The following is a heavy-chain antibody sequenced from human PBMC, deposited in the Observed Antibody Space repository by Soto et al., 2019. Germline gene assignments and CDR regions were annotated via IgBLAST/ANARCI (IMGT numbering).Heavy chain of an antibody. CDR3: AKDVGSGTPPLPAFDI. CDR1: GYTFTGYY. CDR2: ISWNSSSI. D-gene: IGHD3-10*01. V-gene: IGHV3-9*01. J-gene: IGHJ3*02. Sequence: SCKASGYTFTGYYMHWVRQAPGKGLEGVSGISWNSSSIGYADSVRGRFTISRDNAKNSLCLQMNSLRDEDTALYYCAKDVGSGTPPLPAFDIWGQGTMVTVSS.